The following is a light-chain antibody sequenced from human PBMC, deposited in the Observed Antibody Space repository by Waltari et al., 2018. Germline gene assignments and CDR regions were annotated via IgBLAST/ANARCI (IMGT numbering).Light chain of an antibody. V-gene: IGLV1-44*01. CDR1: SSNIGSNS. CDR2: GND. CDR3: EAWDDSLNGPV. Sequence: QSVLTQPPSASGTPGQRVTIFCSGRSSNIGSNSVNWYQQQPGTAPKLLMYGNDQRPSGVPDRFSGSKSGTSASLAISGLQSEDDADYYCEAWDDSLNGPVFGGGTKLTVL. J-gene: IGLJ2*01.